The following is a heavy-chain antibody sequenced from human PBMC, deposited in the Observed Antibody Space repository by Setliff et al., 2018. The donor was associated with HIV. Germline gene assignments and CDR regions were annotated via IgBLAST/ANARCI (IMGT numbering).Heavy chain of an antibody. CDR3: ARGRMAAAGMFIPRALDY. CDR2: IMALFQRT. Sequence: GASVKVSCKVSGDTFRNYAINWARLAPGQGLEWMGEIMALFQRTQYAQKFQGRVTFTTDESTSTAYMELRSLRSDDTAIFYCARGRMAAAGMFIPRALDYWGQGTLVTAPQ. D-gene: IGHD6-13*01. CDR1: GDTFRNYA. V-gene: IGHV1-69*05. J-gene: IGHJ4*02.